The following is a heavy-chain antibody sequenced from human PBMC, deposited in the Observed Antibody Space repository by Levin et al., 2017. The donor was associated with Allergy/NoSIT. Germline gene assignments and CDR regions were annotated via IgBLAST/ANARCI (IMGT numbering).Heavy chain of an antibody. CDR3: AKELRRAYFFSYGMDV. CDR2: ISWNSGSK. CDR1: GFTFEDYA. Sequence: GGSLRLSCAASGFTFEDYAMHWVRHAPGKGLEWVSGISWNSGSKGYADSVKGRFTIYRDNAKNSLFLQMNSLRPEDTALYYCAKELRRAYFFSYGMDVWGQGTTVTVSS. J-gene: IGHJ6*02. V-gene: IGHV3-9*01.